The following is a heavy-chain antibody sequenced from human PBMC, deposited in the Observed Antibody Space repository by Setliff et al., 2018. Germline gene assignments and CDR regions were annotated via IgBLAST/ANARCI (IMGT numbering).Heavy chain of an antibody. CDR1: GYTFSDYG. CDR3: SRLVRYCTTTSCQRLSGDEY. V-gene: IGHV1-18*01. CDR2: ISPYTGNT. D-gene: IGHD2-2*01. J-gene: IGHJ4*02. Sequence: GASVKVSCKASGYTFSDYGISWVRQAPGQGLEWMGWISPYTGNTFYAPQFQGRVIMTTDTSTNTAYMELRSLRSDDTAVYYCSRLVRYCTTTSCQRLSGDEYWGQGTVVTVSS.